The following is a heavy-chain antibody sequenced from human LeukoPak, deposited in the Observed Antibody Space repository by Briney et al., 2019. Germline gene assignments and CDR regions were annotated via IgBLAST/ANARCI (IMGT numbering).Heavy chain of an antibody. CDR1: GFTFSGYS. CDR2: ISSSSTTI. D-gene: IGHD6-13*01. CDR3: ATSRGSWPDYFDY. Sequence: GGSLRLSCAASGFTFSGYSMIWVRQAPGKGLEWVSYISSSSTTIYYADSVKGRFTISRDNAKNTLYLQMSSLRAEDTAVYYCATSRGSWPDYFDYWGQGTLVTVSS. V-gene: IGHV3-48*04. J-gene: IGHJ4*02.